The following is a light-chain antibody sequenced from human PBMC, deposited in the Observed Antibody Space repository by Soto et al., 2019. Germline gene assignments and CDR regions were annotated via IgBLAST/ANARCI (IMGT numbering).Light chain of an antibody. J-gene: IGLJ2*01. CDR2: DVS. CDR3: SSYTSSSTL. V-gene: IGLV2-14*01. Sequence: QSVLTQPASVSGSPGQSITISCTGTSSDGGAYNYVSWYQQHPGKAPKLMIYDVSNRPSGVSNRFSGSKSGNTASLTISGLQAEDEADYYCSSYTSSSTLFGGGTKLTVL. CDR1: SSDGGAYNY.